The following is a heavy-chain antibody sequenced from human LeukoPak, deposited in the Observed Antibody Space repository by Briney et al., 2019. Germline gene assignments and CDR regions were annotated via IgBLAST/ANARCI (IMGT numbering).Heavy chain of an antibody. J-gene: IGHJ6*02. CDR3: ARDLPAYGSGSYYPQYYYYGMDV. CDR2: IYYSGST. Sequence: PSETLSLTCTVSGGSISSYYWSWVRQPPGKGLEWIGYIYYSGSTNYNPSLKSRVTMSVDTSKNQFSLKLSSVTAADTAVYYCARDLPAYGSGSYYPQYYYYGMDVWGQGTTVTVSS. CDR1: GGSISSYY. V-gene: IGHV4-59*01. D-gene: IGHD3-10*01.